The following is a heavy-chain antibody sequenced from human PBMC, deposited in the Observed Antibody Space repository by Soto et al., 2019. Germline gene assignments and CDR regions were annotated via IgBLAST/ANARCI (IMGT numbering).Heavy chain of an antibody. CDR3: ARAGSTMYRLHPHFDY. J-gene: IGHJ4*02. Sequence: PSRTLICAISRDAIVTNRGAWNWIRTSTSRDIEWLGRTFYRSRWYSDYADSVKGRININSDTSKNQFSLQLSSVTPEDTAVYYCARAGSTMYRLHPHFDYWGQGTLVTVSS. V-gene: IGHV6-1*01. CDR1: RDAIVTNRGA. CDR2: TFYRSRWYS. D-gene: IGHD3-9*01.